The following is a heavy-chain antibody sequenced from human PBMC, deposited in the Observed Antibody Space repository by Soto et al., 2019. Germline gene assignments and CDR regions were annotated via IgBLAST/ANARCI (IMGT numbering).Heavy chain of an antibody. CDR1: GGSISSYY. CDR3: GRFRTGTVTGGMDV. J-gene: IGHJ6*02. D-gene: IGHD4-17*01. CDR2: IYYSGST. V-gene: IGHV4-59*01. Sequence: QVQLQESGPGLVKPSETLSLTCTVSGGSISSYYWSWIRQPPGKGLEWIGYIYYSGSTNYNPSLKGRVTLSVETSKNQVSLKLRSVTAADMAVYYWGRFRTGTVTGGMDVWGPGTKVTVSS.